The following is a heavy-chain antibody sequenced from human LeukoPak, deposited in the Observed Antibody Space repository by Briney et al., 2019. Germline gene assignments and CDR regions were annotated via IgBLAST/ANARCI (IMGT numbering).Heavy chain of an antibody. V-gene: IGHV3-23*01. J-gene: IGHJ3*02. CDR2: TSETGGAR. CDR3: AKAIARHRDLDAFDI. D-gene: IGHD2-21*01. CDR1: GFTFSSYS. Sequence: GGSLRLSCAASGFTFSSYSMSWFRQAPGRGPEWVSGTSETGGARYYADSVRGRFTISKDNSKNTLFLQMDNLRAEDTALYYCAKAIARHRDLDAFDIWGQGTLVSVSS.